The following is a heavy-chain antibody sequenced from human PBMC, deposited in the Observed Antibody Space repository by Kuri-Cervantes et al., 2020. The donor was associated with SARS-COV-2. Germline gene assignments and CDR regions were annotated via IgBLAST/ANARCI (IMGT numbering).Heavy chain of an antibody. CDR1: GYTFTSYA. CDR3: ARQGSGGNDAFDI. V-gene: IGHV1-2*02. CDR2: INPSSGGT. J-gene: IGHJ3*02. Sequence: ASVKVSCKASGYTFTSYAMHWVRQAPGQGLEWMGWINPSSGGTNYAQKFQGRVTMTRDTSISTAYMELSRLRSDDTAVYYCARQGSGGNDAFDIWGQGTMVTVSS. D-gene: IGHD1-26*01.